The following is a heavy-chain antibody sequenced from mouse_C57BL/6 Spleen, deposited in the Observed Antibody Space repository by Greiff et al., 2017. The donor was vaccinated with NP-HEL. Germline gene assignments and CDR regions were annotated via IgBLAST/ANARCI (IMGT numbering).Heavy chain of an antibody. Sequence: EVQVVESGGGLVQPKGSLKLSCAASGFSFNTYAMNWVRQAPGKGLEWVARIRSKSNNYATYYADSVKDRFTISSDDSESMLYLQMNNLKTEDTAMYYCVRHGDYYGSSYAMDYWGQGTSVTVSS. V-gene: IGHV10-1*01. CDR3: VRHGDYYGSSYAMDY. CDR2: IRSKSNNYAT. CDR1: GFSFNTYA. J-gene: IGHJ4*01. D-gene: IGHD1-1*01.